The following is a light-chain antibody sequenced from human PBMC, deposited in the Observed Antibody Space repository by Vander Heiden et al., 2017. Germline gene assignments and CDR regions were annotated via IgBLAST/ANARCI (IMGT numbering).Light chain of an antibody. V-gene: IGKV3-20*01. J-gene: IGKJ1*01. CDR2: GAS. CDR1: QSVSSGY. Sequence: ETVLTQSPGTLSLCPGERATLSCRASQSVSSGYLAWSQQKPGQAPRLLIYGASSMATGIPDRFSGSGSGTDFTLTISRLEPEDFAVYFCQQYATTPRTFGQGTKVEIK. CDR3: QQYATTPRT.